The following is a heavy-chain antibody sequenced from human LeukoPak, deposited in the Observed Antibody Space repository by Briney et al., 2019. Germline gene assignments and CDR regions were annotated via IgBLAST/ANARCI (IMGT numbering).Heavy chain of an antibody. V-gene: IGHV1-18*01. CDR3: ARGGYYDFWSGPDPGGFITGYYGMDV. D-gene: IGHD3-3*01. J-gene: IGHJ6*02. Sequence: GASVKVFCKAAGYNFTSYGISWVRQDPGQGLEWMVWIIAYSGNTTYAQKLQGRVTMTTDTSTSTAYMELRSLRSDDTAVYYCARGGYYDFWSGPDPGGFITGYYGMDVWGQGTTVTVSS. CDR2: IIAYSGNT. CDR1: GYNFTSYG.